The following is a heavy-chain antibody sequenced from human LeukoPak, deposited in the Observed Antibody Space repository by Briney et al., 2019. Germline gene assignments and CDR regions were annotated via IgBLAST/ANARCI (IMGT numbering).Heavy chain of an antibody. J-gene: IGHJ4*02. Sequence: GGSLRLSCAASGFTFSTYGMHWVRQAPGKGLEWVAVISYDATNKYYADSVKGRFTLSRDNSKNTLYLQTNTLRDEDTAVYYCAKASSNYFYYFEYWGQGTLVTVSS. CDR2: ISYDATNK. CDR3: AKASSNYFYYFEY. D-gene: IGHD2/OR15-2a*01. CDR1: GFTFSTYG. V-gene: IGHV3-30*18.